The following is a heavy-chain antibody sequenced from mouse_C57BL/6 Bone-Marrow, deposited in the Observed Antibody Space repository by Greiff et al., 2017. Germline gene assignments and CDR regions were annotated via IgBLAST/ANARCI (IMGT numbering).Heavy chain of an antibody. Sequence: VQLKESGGGLVQPGESLKLSCEANGYEFTSYDMSWVRKTPEKRLELVAAINSDGSSTYYPDTMEGRFIISRDKPMNTLYLQMSSLRCDDTDLYYGAGRFAYWGQGTMLTVSA. V-gene: IGHV5-2*01. CDR1: GYEFTSYD. CDR3: AGRFAY. CDR2: INSDGSST. J-gene: IGHJ3*01.